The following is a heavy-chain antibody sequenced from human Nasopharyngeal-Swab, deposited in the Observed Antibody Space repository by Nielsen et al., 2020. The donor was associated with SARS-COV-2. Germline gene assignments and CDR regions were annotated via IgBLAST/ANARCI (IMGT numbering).Heavy chain of an antibody. CDR2: IWYDGSNK. CDR3: ARDLSLRYFDWSPGGLWFDP. V-gene: IGHV3-33*01. Sequence: VRQAPGKGLEWVAVIWYDGSNKYYADSVKGRFTISRDNSKNTPYLQMNSLRAEDTAVYYCARDLSLRYFDWSPGGLWFDPWGQGTLVTVSS. D-gene: IGHD3-9*01. J-gene: IGHJ5*02.